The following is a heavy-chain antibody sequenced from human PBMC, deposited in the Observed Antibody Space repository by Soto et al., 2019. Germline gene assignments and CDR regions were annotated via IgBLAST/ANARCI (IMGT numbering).Heavy chain of an antibody. CDR2: IYYSGST. V-gene: IGHV4-31*03. CDR3: ARGRYCSSTSCYATPDAFDI. CDR1: GGSISSGGYY. Sequence: SETLSLTCTVSGGSISSGGYYWSWIRQHPGKGLEWIGYIYYSGSTYYNPSLKSRVTISVDTSKNQFSLKLSSVTAADTAVYYCARGRYCSSTSCYATPDAFDIWGQGTMVTVSS. J-gene: IGHJ3*02. D-gene: IGHD2-2*01.